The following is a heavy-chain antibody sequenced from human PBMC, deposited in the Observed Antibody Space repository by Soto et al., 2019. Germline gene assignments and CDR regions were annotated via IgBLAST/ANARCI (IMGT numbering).Heavy chain of an antibody. CDR1: GGTFSSYT. CDR3: ARVGCSSTSCQMNYYYYYGMDV. CDR2: IIPILGIA. J-gene: IGHJ6*02. Sequence: QVQLVQSGAEVKKPGSSVKVSCKASGGTFSSYTISWVRQAPGQGLEWMGRIIPILGIANYAQKFQGRVTITADKSTSTAYMELSSLRSEDTAVYYCARVGCSSTSCQMNYYYYYGMDVWGQGTTVTVSS. D-gene: IGHD2-2*01. V-gene: IGHV1-69*02.